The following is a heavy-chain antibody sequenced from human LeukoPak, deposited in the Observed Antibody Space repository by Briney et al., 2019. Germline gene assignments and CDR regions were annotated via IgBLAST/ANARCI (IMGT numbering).Heavy chain of an antibody. J-gene: IGHJ5*02. Sequence: SVTLSLTCTVSGGSISSYYWSWIRQPPGKGLEWIGYIYTSGSTNYNPSLKSRVTISVDTSKNQFSLKLSSVTAADTAVYYCARINDYSNYAGWFDPWGQGTLVTVSS. V-gene: IGHV4-4*09. D-gene: IGHD4-11*01. CDR3: ARINDYSNYAGWFDP. CDR2: IYTSGST. CDR1: GGSISSYY.